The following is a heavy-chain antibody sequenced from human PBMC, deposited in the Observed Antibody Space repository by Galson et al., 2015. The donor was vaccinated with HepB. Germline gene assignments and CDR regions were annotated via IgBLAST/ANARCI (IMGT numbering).Heavy chain of an antibody. CDR2: ISAYNGNT. CDR1: GYTFTSYG. D-gene: IGHD3/OR15-3a*01. Sequence: SVKVSCKASGYTFTSYGISWVRQAPGQGLEWMGWISAYNGNTNYAQKLQGRVTTTTDTSTSTAYMELRSLRSDDTAVYYCARVDLGSGRTGYYAKLHNRWGDYWGQGTLVTVSS. J-gene: IGHJ4*02. V-gene: IGHV1-18*04. CDR3: ARVDLGSGRTGYYAKLHNRWGDY.